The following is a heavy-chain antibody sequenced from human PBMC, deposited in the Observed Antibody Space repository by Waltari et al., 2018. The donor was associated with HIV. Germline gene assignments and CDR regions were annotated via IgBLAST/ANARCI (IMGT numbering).Heavy chain of an antibody. Sequence: QVQLVQSGAEVKKPGSPVKVSCKASGNSFSSYAINWVRQAPGQGLEWLGGISPLFGTPNEAEKFKGRGTITADESTSTVKRELGSLRSEDTAVYYCAGAQYRHSDYYYYYNGMDVWGPGTTVTVSS. V-gene: IGHV1-69*12. CDR3: AGAQYRHSDYYYYYNGMDV. CDR1: GNSFSSYA. CDR2: ISPLFGTP. J-gene: IGHJ6*02. D-gene: IGHD1-26*01.